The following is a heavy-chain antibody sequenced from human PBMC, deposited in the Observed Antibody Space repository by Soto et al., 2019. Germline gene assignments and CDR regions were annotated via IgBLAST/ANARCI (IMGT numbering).Heavy chain of an antibody. CDR3: ARGPPITMIRGPRYYFDY. Sequence: SETLSLTCAVSAGSLSGYNWSYFRQPPGKGLEWLGEINPSGSSNYNPSHKSRVTISVDTSKNQFSLKLTSVTAADTAVYYCARGPPITMIRGPRYYFDYWGQGTPVTVSS. D-gene: IGHD3-10*01. V-gene: IGHV4-34*01. CDR2: INPSGSS. CDR1: AGSLSGYN. J-gene: IGHJ4*02.